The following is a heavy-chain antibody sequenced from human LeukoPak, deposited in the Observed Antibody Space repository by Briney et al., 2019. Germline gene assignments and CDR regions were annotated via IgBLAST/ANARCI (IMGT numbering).Heavy chain of an antibody. D-gene: IGHD3-3*01. CDR3: AREPSGYYDFWSGQEYGMDV. J-gene: IGHJ6*02. CDR2: IYSGGST. CDR1: GFTVSSNY. Sequence: AGGSLRLSCAASGFTVSSNYMSWVRQAPGKGLEWVSVIYSGGSTYYADSVKGRFTISRDNSKNTLYLQMNSLRAEDTAVYYCAREPSGYYDFWSGQEYGMDVWGQGTMVTVSS. V-gene: IGHV3-53*01.